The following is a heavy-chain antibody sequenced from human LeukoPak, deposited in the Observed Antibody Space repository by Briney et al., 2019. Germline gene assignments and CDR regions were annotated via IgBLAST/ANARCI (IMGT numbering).Heavy chain of an antibody. CDR3: ARVHDFWSGLLDY. V-gene: IGHV1-2*02. CDR2: INPNSGGT. D-gene: IGHD3-3*01. Sequence: ASVKVSCKASGYTFTGYYMHWVRQAPGQGLEWMGWINPNSGGTNYAQKFQGRVTMTMDTSISTAYMELSRLRSGDTAVYYCARVHDFWSGLLDYWGQGTLVTVSS. J-gene: IGHJ4*02. CDR1: GYTFTGYY.